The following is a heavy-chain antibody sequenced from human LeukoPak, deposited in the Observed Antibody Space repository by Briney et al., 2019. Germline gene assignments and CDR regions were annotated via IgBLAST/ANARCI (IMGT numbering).Heavy chain of an antibody. Sequence: GGSLRLSCAASGFTFSSYGMHWVRQAPGKGLEWVAVISYDGSNKYYADSVKGRFTISRDNSKNTLYLQMNSLRAEDTAVYYCAKPLLWFGELPAVDYWGQGTRVTVSS. V-gene: IGHV3-30*18. CDR3: AKPLLWFGELPAVDY. D-gene: IGHD3-10*01. CDR2: ISYDGSNK. CDR1: GFTFSSYG. J-gene: IGHJ4*02.